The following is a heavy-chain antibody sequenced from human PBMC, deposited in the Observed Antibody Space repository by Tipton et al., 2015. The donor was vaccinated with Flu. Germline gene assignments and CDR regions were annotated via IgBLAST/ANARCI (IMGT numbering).Heavy chain of an antibody. CDR1: GFNFSSYG. J-gene: IGHJ4*02. Sequence: SLRLSCAASGFNFSSYGIHWVRQAPGKGLEWMAVISYDGSNKYYADSVKGRFTISRDSSKNTLYLQMNGLRPEDTAVYYCTRTESYYDSSGWPHMLDYWGQGTLVSVSS. CDR3: TRTESYYDSSGWPHMLDY. D-gene: IGHD3-22*01. CDR2: ISYDGSNK. V-gene: IGHV3-30*03.